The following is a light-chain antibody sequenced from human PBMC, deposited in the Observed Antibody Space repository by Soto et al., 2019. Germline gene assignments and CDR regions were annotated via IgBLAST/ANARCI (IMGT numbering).Light chain of an antibody. CDR2: RND. J-gene: IGLJ1*01. V-gene: IGLV1-40*01. CDR3: QSFDSSLRDYV. Sequence: QSVLTQPPSVSGAPGQRVTISCTGSRSNIGARYDVHWYQQLPGTAPKLLIYRNDNRPSGVPDRFSGSKSGTSASLAITGLQAEDEADYYCQSFDSSLRDYVFGTGTKLTVL. CDR1: RSNIGARYD.